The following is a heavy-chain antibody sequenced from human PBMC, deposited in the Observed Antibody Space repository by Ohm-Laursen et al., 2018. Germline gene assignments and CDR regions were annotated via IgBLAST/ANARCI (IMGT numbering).Heavy chain of an antibody. CDR2: ISSSGSTI. J-gene: IGHJ6*02. CDR1: GFTFSSYE. CDR3: AKDRNYDILTGYAADGMDV. V-gene: IGHV3-48*03. Sequence: SLRLSCAASGFTFSSYEMNWVRQAPGKGLEWVSYISSSGSTIYYADSVKGRFTISRDNAKNSLYLQMNSLRAEDTAVYYCAKDRNYDILTGYAADGMDVWGQGTTVTVSS. D-gene: IGHD3-9*01.